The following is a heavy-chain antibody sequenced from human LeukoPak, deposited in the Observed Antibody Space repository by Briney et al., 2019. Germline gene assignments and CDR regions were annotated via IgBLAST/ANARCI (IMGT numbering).Heavy chain of an antibody. J-gene: IGHJ4*02. Sequence: GGSLRLSCAASGFTFSDYNMDWVRQAPGKGLEWVSFISSGGSIVYYADSVKGRFTISRDSAKNSLYLQMTSLRAEDTAVYYCAREGSYSSYVDYWGQGTLVTVSS. CDR1: GFTFSDYN. CDR2: ISSGGSIV. CDR3: AREGSYSSYVDY. D-gene: IGHD4-11*01. V-gene: IGHV3-48*01.